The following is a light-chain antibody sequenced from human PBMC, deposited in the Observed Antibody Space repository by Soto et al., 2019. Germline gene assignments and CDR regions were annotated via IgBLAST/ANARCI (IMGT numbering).Light chain of an antibody. CDR2: DVA. CDR1: GSDVGGYRY. J-gene: IGLJ2*01. Sequence: QSVLTQPASVSGSPGQSITVSCTGTGSDVGGYRYVSWYQQHPGKAPKLIIYDVATRPSGISDRISGSKSGNTASLTISGLQPEDEADYFCSSYRAGGTVVFGGGTKVTVL. CDR3: SSYRAGGTVV. V-gene: IGLV2-14*03.